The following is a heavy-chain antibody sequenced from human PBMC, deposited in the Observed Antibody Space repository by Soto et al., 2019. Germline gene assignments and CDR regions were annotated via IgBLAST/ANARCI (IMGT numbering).Heavy chain of an antibody. CDR3: AKAYIPSGSHLRVYAFDI. D-gene: IGHD1-26*01. J-gene: IGHJ3*02. V-gene: IGHV3-23*01. CDR1: GFTFSSYA. Sequence: GGSLRLSCAASGFTFSSYAMSWVRQAPGKGLEWVSAISGSGGSTYYADSVKGRFTISRDNSKNTLYLQMNSLRAEDTAVYYCAKAYIPSGSHLRVYAFDIWGQGTMVTVSS. CDR2: ISGSGGST.